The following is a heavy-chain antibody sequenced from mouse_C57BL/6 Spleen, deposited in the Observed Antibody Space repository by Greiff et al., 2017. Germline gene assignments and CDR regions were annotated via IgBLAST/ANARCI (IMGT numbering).Heavy chain of an antibody. D-gene: IGHD2-1*01. CDR3: ARGGNSFAY. CDR2: ISDGGSYT. Sequence: DVHLVESGGGLVKPGGSLKLSCAASGFTFSSYAMSWVRQTPEKRLEWVATISDGGSYTYYPDNVKGRFTISRDNAKNNLYLQMSHLKSEDTAMYYCARGGNSFAYWGQGTLVTVSA. V-gene: IGHV5-4*01. J-gene: IGHJ3*01. CDR1: GFTFSSYA.